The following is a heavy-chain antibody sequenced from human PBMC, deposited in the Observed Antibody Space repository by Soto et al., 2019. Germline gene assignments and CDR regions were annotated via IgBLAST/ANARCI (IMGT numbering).Heavy chain of an antibody. D-gene: IGHD6-19*01. V-gene: IGHV5-51*01. Sequence: GESLKISCKGSGYSFTSYWIGWVRQMPGKGLEWMGIIYPGDSDTRYSPSFQGQVTISADKSISTAYLQWSSLKASDTAMYSCARGYSSGWQGEDAFDIWGQGTMVTVSS. CDR3: ARGYSSGWQGEDAFDI. CDR1: GYSFTSYW. J-gene: IGHJ3*02. CDR2: IYPGDSDT.